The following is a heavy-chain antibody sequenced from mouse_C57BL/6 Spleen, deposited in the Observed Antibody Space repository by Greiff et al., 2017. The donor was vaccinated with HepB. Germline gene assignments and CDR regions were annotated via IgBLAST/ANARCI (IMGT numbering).Heavy chain of an antibody. V-gene: IGHV1-26*01. CDR2: INPNNGGT. J-gene: IGHJ4*01. CDR1: GYTFTDYY. CDR3: ARGTGYAMDY. D-gene: IGHD3-3*01. Sequence: EVQLQQSGPELVKPGASVKISCKASGYTFTDYYMTWVKQSHGKSLEWIGNINPNNGGTSYNQKFKGTATLTVDKSSSTAYMELRRLTSEDSAVYYCARGTGYAMDYWGQGTSVTVAS.